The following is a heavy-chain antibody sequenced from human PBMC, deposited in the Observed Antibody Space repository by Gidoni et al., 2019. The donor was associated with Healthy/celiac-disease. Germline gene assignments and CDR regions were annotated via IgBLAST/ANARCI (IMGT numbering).Heavy chain of an antibody. J-gene: IGHJ5*02. V-gene: IGHV3-48*03. CDR1: AFPFSSYE. CDR2: ISSSGSTI. D-gene: IGHD3-22*01. CDR3: ARVPTMIVEGWFDP. Sequence: VQLVESGGCLVQPGGSLRLSCAASAFPFSSYEMNWVRQAPGKGLEWVSYISSSGSTIYYADSVKGRFTISRDNAKNSLYVQMNSLRAEDTAVYYCARVPTMIVEGWFDPWGQGTLVTVSS.